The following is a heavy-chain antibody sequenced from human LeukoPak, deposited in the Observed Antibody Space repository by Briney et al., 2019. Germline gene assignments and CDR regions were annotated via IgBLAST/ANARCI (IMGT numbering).Heavy chain of an antibody. CDR1: GFTVSSNY. D-gene: IGHD1-26*01. V-gene: IGHV3-53*01. CDR2: IYSDGST. J-gene: IGHJ6*02. Sequence: GGSLRLSCAASGFTVSSNYMSWVRQAPGKGLEWVSVIYSDGSTYYADSVKDRFTLSRDKSKNTLYLQMNSLRAEDTAVYYCARDLGSYQQDVWDQGTTVTVSS. CDR3: ARDLGSYQQDV.